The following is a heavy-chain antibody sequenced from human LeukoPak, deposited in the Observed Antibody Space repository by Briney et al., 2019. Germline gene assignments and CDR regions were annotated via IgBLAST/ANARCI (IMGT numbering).Heavy chain of an antibody. CDR3: AREALIEGFYYYMDV. Sequence: PSETLSLTCTVSGDSISSYYWSWVRQPAGQGLEWIGRFYTSEATNYNPSLKSRVTMSVDASKNQFSLRLRSVTAADTAVYYCAREALIEGFYYYMDVWGKGTTVTVSS. J-gene: IGHJ6*03. V-gene: IGHV4-4*07. CDR2: FYTSEAT. D-gene: IGHD3-22*01. CDR1: GDSISSYY.